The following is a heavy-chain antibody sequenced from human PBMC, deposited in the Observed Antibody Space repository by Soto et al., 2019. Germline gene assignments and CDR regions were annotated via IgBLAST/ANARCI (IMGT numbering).Heavy chain of an antibody. V-gene: IGHV1-69*01. Sequence: QVQLVQSGAEVKKPGSSVKVSCKASGGTFSSYSIHWVRQAPGKGLEWMGEIIPIFGTANYAQKFQGRGTITADESTSTAYRELSSLRSEDTAVYYCARDGGRHAGGSDYWGQGTLVPVSS. CDR2: IIPIFGTA. D-gene: IGHD1-26*01. J-gene: IGHJ4*02. CDR3: ARDGGRHAGGSDY. CDR1: GGTFSSYS.